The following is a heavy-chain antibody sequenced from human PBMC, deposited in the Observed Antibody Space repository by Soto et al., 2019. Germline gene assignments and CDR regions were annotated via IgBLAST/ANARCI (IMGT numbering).Heavy chain of an antibody. CDR2: ISDNGDTK. Sequence: QVHLVESGGGVVQPGRSLRLSCAASGFTFSGYAFHWVRQSPGKGLEWLAVISDNGDTKYYTDSVRGRFAVSRDNSQSTLLLQMNSLTTEDTAIYYCAREMGRSRGGNNWFDPWGQGTLVTVSS. J-gene: IGHJ5*02. CDR3: AREMGRSRGGNNWFDP. V-gene: IGHV3-30*09. CDR1: GFTFSGYA. D-gene: IGHD1-26*01.